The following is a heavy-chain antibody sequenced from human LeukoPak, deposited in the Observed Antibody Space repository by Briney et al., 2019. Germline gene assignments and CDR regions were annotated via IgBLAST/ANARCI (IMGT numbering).Heavy chain of an antibody. D-gene: IGHD4-17*01. CDR2: INHSGST. CDR1: GESLNSYY. J-gene: IGHJ6*02. Sequence: SETLSLTCAVYGESLNSYYWSWIRQPPGKGLEWIGEINHSGSTNYNPSLKSRVTISVDTSKNQFSLKLSSVTAADTAVYYCARGNGDYPYYYYYGMDVWGQGTTVTVSS. V-gene: IGHV4-34*01. CDR3: ARGNGDYPYYYYYGMDV.